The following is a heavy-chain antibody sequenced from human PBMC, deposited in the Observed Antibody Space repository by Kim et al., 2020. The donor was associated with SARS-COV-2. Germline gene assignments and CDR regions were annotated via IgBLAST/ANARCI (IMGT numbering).Heavy chain of an antibody. J-gene: IGHJ4*02. CDR1: GSTFSNYA. CDR2: ISGSGANT. CDR3: AKDLYSNPLAATGKDC. D-gene: IGHD1-1*01. Sequence: GGSLRLSCTASGSTFSNYAMTWVRQAPGKGLEWVSAISGSGANTYYADSVRGRFTISRDNSKSTLYLQLSSLRAEDTALYYCAKDLYSNPLAATGKDCWGEGALVAVSS. V-gene: IGHV3-23*01.